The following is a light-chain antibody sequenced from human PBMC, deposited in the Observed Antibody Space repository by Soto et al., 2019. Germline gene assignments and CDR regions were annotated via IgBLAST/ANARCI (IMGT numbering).Light chain of an antibody. CDR3: GTWDSSLNVGV. CDR1: SSNIGNNY. V-gene: IGLV1-51*01. CDR2: DNN. J-gene: IGLJ2*01. Sequence: QSVLTQAPSVSAAPGQKVTISCSGSSSNIGNNYVSWYQQLPGTAPKLLIYDNNKRPSGIPDRFSGSKSGTSATLGITGLQAGDEADYYCGTWDSSLNVGVFGGGTKLTVL.